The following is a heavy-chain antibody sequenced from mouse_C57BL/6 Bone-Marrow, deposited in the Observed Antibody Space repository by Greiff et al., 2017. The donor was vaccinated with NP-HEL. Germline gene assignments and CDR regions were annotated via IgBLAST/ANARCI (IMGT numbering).Heavy chain of an antibody. J-gene: IGHJ1*03. V-gene: IGHV14-2*01. Sequence: EVQLVASGAELVKPGASVKLSCTASGFNIKDYYMHWVKHRTEQGLEWIGRIDPEDGETKYAPKFQGKATITADTSSNTADLQLSSRTSEDTAVYDCAPVVSYWYVDVWGTGTTVTVSS. CDR2: IDPEDGET. D-gene: IGHD1-1*01. CDR1: GFNIKDYY. CDR3: APVVSYWYVDV.